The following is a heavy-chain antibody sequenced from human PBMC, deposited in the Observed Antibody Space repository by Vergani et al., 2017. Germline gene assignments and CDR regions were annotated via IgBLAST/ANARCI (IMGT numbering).Heavy chain of an antibody. Sequence: QVQLVQSGAEVKKPGASVKVSCKASGYTFTSYGISWVRQAPGQGLEWMGWISAYNGNTNYAQKLQGRVTMTTDTSTSTAYMELRSLRSDDTAVYYCAREVTYYYDSSGYYSTYYYYGMDVWGQGTTVTVSS. CDR3: AREVTYYYDSSGYYSTYYYYGMDV. D-gene: IGHD3-22*01. CDR2: ISAYNGNT. J-gene: IGHJ6*02. CDR1: GYTFTSYG. V-gene: IGHV1-18*01.